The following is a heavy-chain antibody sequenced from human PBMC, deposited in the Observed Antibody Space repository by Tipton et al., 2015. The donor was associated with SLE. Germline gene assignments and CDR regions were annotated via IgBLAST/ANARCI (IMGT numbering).Heavy chain of an antibody. CDR2: IRSDGRNK. Sequence: QVQLVQSGGGVVQPGKSLRLSCAASGFTFSSYGMHLVRQAPGKGLEWVAFIRSDGRNKNYADSVKGRLTISRDDSKNTVYLQMNSLRPEDTAVYYCAKDAPEETDSWGQGTLVTVSS. CDR1: GFTFSSYG. J-gene: IGHJ4*02. V-gene: IGHV3-30*02. CDR3: AKDAPEETDS.